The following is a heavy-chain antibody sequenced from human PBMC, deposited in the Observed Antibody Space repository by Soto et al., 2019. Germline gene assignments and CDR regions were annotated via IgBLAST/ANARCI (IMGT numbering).Heavy chain of an antibody. CDR3: ARDPGYSYGHPPHRGMDV. J-gene: IGHJ6*02. CDR1: GGTFSSYA. D-gene: IGHD5-18*01. Sequence: QVQLVQSGAEVKKPGSSVKVSCKISGGTFSSYAINWVRQAPGQGLEWMGGIIPISATTNYAQKFQGRATITADEYTFTSYMELRSLISEDTALYYCARDPGYSYGHPPHRGMDVWGQGTTVTVSS. V-gene: IGHV1-69*01. CDR2: IIPISATT.